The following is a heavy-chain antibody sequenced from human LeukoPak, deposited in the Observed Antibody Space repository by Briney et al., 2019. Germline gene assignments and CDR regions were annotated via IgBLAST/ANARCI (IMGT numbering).Heavy chain of an antibody. CDR3: AKGIVGATIPFDY. CDR1: GFTFSSYG. J-gene: IGHJ4*02. D-gene: IGHD1-26*01. V-gene: IGHV3-30*18. Sequence: GGSLRLSCAASGFTFSSYGMQWVRQAPGKGLEWVAVISYDGSNKYYADSVKGRFTISRDNSKNTLYLQMNSLRAEDTAVYYCAKGIVGATIPFDYWGQGTLVTVSS. CDR2: ISYDGSNK.